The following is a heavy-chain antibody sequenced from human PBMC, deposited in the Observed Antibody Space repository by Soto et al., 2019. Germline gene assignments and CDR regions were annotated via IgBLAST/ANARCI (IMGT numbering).Heavy chain of an antibody. Sequence: QITLKESGPTLVKPKQTLTLTCNFSGFSLITNGVGVGWIRQPPGKALEWLALIFWDDDKHYSPSLMNRLTITKDTSKNQVVLTMTNMDPVDTAIYYCAHSAQWTDYFDYWGQGTLVTVSS. J-gene: IGHJ4*02. V-gene: IGHV2-5*02. CDR1: GFSLITNGVG. CDR3: AHSAQWTDYFDY. CDR2: IFWDDDK. D-gene: IGHD6-19*01.